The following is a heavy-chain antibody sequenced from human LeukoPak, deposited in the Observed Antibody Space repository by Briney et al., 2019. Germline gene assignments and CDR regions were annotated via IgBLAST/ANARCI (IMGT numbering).Heavy chain of an antibody. Sequence: NPSETLSLTCTVSGGSVSSGSYYWSWIRQPPGKGLEWIGYIYYSGSTNYNPSLKSRVTISVDTSKNQFSLKLSSVTAADTAVYYCARGSPWSEAEQWLVRFDYWGQGTLVTVSS. CDR2: IYYSGST. V-gene: IGHV4-61*01. CDR3: ARGSPWSEAEQWLVRFDY. J-gene: IGHJ4*02. CDR1: GGSVSSGSYY. D-gene: IGHD6-19*01.